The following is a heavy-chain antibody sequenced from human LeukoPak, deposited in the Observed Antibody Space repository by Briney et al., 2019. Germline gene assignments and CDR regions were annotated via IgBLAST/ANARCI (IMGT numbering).Heavy chain of an antibody. J-gene: IGHJ3*02. D-gene: IGHD3-22*01. V-gene: IGHV3-74*01. CDR2: INTDGSST. CDR1: GFTFSSYW. CDR3: ARDYAREYYDSSGYAFDI. Sequence: GGSLRLSCAVSGFTFSSYWMHWVRQAPGKGLVWVSRINTDGSSTSYADSVKGRFTISRDNAKNTLYLQMNSLRAEDTAVYYCARDYAREYYDSSGYAFDIWGQGTMVTVSS.